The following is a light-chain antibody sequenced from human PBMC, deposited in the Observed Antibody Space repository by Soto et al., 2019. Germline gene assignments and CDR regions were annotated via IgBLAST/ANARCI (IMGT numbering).Light chain of an antibody. V-gene: IGKV3-11*01. Sequence: EVVLTQSPDTLSLSPGETATLSCRASQSVDRYVAWYQQKLGQAPRLLIYDTYTRATGVGARFTGSGSATDFSPTITSLEPEDCAVYFCQQRGKCPSPFGPGTKVEMK. CDR1: QSVDRY. CDR2: DTY. CDR3: QQRGKCPSP. J-gene: IGKJ2*01.